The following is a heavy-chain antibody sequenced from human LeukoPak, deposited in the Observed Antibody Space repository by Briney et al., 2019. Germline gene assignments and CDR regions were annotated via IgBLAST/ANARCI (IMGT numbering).Heavy chain of an antibody. J-gene: IGHJ6*03. V-gene: IGHV1-69*05. CDR2: IIPIFGTA. Sequence: SVKVSCKASGGTFSSYAISWVRQAPGQGLEWMGGIIPIFGTANYAQKFQGRVTITTDESTSTAYMELSSLRSEDTAVYYCARVTLGPGVLYYYYYMDVWGKGTTVTVSS. D-gene: IGHD3-10*01. CDR1: GGTFSSYA. CDR3: ARVTLGPGVLYYYYYMDV.